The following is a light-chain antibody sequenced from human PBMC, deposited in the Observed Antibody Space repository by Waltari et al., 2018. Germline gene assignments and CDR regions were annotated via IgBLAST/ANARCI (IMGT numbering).Light chain of an antibody. CDR3: QTGGHGTWV. Sequence: QLVVTQSPSASASLGASVKLTCTLSSRHSSNIIAWLQQQPEKGPRYLIKVNSDGSHSRGDEIPDRFSGSSSGAERYLTISSLQAEDEADYYCQTGGHGTWVFGGGTKLTVL. CDR2: VNSDGSH. J-gene: IGLJ3*02. V-gene: IGLV4-69*01. CDR1: SRHSSNI.